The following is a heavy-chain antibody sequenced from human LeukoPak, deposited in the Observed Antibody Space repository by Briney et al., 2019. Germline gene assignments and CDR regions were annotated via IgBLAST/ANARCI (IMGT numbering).Heavy chain of an antibody. CDR3: ARDRYDFWSAYVGNFPDS. J-gene: IGHJ5*01. Sequence: ASVKVSCKASGCTFINYGITWVRQAPGQGLEWMGWISVYNGNTNSAQRLQGRVTMTADTSTSTAYMELRSLRSDDTAVYYCARDRYDFWSAYVGNFPDSWGQGTLVTVSS. D-gene: IGHD3-3*01. CDR1: GCTFINYG. CDR2: ISVYNGNT. V-gene: IGHV1-18*01.